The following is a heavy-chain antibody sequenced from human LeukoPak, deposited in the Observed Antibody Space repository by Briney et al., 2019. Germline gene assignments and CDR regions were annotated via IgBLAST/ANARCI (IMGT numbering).Heavy chain of an antibody. Sequence: GASVKVSCRASGYTFTTNGISWVRQAPGQGLEWMAWSSPYNGDTKYAQELQGRLTVTTDTSTSTAYMELRSLRSDDTAVYYCARLRGGIYSSRDAFDIWGQGTMVTVSS. CDR3: ARLRGGIYSSRDAFDI. D-gene: IGHD6-19*01. CDR1: GYTFTTNG. J-gene: IGHJ3*02. V-gene: IGHV1-18*04. CDR2: SSPYNGDT.